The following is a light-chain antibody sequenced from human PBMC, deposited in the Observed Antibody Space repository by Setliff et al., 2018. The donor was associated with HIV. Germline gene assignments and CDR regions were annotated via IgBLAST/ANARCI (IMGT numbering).Light chain of an antibody. CDR2: DVS. V-gene: IGLV2-14*01. Sequence: QSALPQPASVSGSPGQSITISCTETSSDVGGYHYVSWYQQHPGKAPKLMIYDVSKRPSGVSNRFSGSKSGNTASLTISGLQAEDEADYYCSSYTSSSTYVFGTGTKVTVL. J-gene: IGLJ1*01. CDR1: SSDVGGYHY. CDR3: SSYTSSSTYV.